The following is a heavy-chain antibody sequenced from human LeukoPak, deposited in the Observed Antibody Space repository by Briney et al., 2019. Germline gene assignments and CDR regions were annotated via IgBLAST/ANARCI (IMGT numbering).Heavy chain of an antibody. CDR1: GGSISSGGYY. CDR2: IYYSGST. CDR3: ACGAANSPLSGL. Sequence: SETLSLTCTVSGGSISSGGYYWSWIRQHPGKGLEWIGYIYYSGSTYYNPSLKSRVTISVDTSKNQFSLKLSSVTAADTDVYYCACGAANSPLSGLWGQGTLVTVSS. D-gene: IGHD6-25*01. V-gene: IGHV4-31*03. J-gene: IGHJ4*02.